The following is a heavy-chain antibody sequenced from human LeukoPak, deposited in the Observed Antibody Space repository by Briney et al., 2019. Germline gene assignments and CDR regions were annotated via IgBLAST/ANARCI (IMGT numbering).Heavy chain of an antibody. CDR1: GGSFSVYY. Sequence: PSETLSLTCAVYGGSFSVYYWSWIRQPPGKGLEWIGEINHSGSTNYNPSLKSRVTISVDTSKNQFSLKLSSVTAADTAVYYCARKVRYPYYFDYWGQGTLVTVSS. J-gene: IGHJ4*02. V-gene: IGHV4-34*01. CDR2: INHSGST. D-gene: IGHD3-9*01. CDR3: ARKVRYPYYFDY.